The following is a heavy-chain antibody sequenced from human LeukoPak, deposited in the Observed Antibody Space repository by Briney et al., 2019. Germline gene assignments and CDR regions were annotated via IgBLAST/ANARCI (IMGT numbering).Heavy chain of an antibody. D-gene: IGHD5-12*01. CDR1: GFTFSSSA. Sequence: GGPLRLSCAASGFTFSSSAMSWVRQAPGKGLEWVSAISGSGGSTYYADSVKGRFTISRDNSKNTLYLQMNSLRAEDTAIYYCAKDLRYRYVTGVDYWGQGTLVTVSS. V-gene: IGHV3-23*01. J-gene: IGHJ4*02. CDR2: ISGSGGST. CDR3: AKDLRYRYVTGVDY.